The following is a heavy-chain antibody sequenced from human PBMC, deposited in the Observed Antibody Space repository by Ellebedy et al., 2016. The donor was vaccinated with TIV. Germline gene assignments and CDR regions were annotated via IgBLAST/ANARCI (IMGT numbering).Heavy chain of an antibody. CDR1: GFTFSGSA. V-gene: IGHV3-73*01. CDR2: IRSKANSYAT. D-gene: IGHD3-22*01. J-gene: IGHJ3*02. Sequence: GESLKISCAASGFTFSGSAMHWVRQASGKGLEWVGRIRSKANSYATAYAASVKGRFTISRDDSKNTAYLQMNSLKTEDTAVYYCTTTYYYDSSLAFDIWGQGTMVTVSS. CDR3: TTTYYYDSSLAFDI.